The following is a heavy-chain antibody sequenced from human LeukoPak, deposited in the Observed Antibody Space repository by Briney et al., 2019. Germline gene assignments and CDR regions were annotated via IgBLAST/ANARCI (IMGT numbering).Heavy chain of an antibody. CDR1: GGTSNSHA. V-gene: IGHV1-69*04. D-gene: IGHD3-22*01. J-gene: IGHJ4*02. Sequence: SVKVSCKASGGTSNSHAISWVRQAPGQGLEWMGRIIPNLGTTNRAQNFQGRVTLTADKSTNTAYMELTSLTSDDTAVYYCATTNDGGGYQWGDFFDFWGQGTLVTVSS. CDR3: ATTNDGGGYQWGDFFDF. CDR2: IIPNLGTT.